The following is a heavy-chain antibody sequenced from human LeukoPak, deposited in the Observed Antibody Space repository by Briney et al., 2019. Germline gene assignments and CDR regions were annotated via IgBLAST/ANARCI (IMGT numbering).Heavy chain of an antibody. CDR3: ARGWFGELFDGDYFDY. CDR2: INPNSGGT. CDR1: GYTFTGYY. J-gene: IGHJ4*02. D-gene: IGHD3-10*01. V-gene: IGHV1-2*06. Sequence: ASVKVSCKASGYTFTGYYMHWVRQAPGQGLEWMGRINPNSGGTNYAQKFQGRVTMTRDTSISTAYMELSRLRSDDTAVYYCARGWFGELFDGDYFDYWGQGTLVTVSS.